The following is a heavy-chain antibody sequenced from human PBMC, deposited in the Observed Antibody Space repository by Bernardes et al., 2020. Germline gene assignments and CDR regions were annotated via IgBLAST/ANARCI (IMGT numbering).Heavy chain of an antibody. CDR1: GFTFSSYW. J-gene: IGHJ4*02. CDR2: TNEDGRIT. Sequence: GSLRLSCSASGFTFSSYWMHWVRQAPGKGLVWVSRTNEDGRITNYEDSVKGRFTISRDNAKNTLYLQMNSLRAEDTAVYYCGRDLAGVGSYWGQGTRVTVSS. V-gene: IGHV3-74*01. CDR3: GRDLAGVGSY. D-gene: IGHD3-10*01.